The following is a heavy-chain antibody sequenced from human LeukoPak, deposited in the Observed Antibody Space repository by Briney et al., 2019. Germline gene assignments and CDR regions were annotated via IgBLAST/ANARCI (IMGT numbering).Heavy chain of an antibody. Sequence: GGSLRLSCAGSGFSFSNYVMTWVRQVPGKGLEWVSTVSNSGASAYYADSVKGRFTISRDNSKNTLYLQMNSLRAEDTAVYYRAKNLEVFTVYYFDYWGQGTLVTVSS. CDR2: VSNSGASA. V-gene: IGHV3-23*01. CDR3: AKNLEVFTVYYFDY. CDR1: GFSFSNYV. D-gene: IGHD2-8*01. J-gene: IGHJ4*02.